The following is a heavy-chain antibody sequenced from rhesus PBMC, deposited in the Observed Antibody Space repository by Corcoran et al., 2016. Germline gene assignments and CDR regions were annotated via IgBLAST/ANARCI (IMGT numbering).Heavy chain of an antibody. CDR1: GFTFSDYY. Sequence: EVQLVESGGGLAKPGGSLRLSCAASGFTFSDYYMDWVRQAPGKGLEWVSRISNGGNSTWYADSVKGRFTISRENAKNTLYLQMYSLRTEDTAVYYCARDRAGGFDYWGQGVLVTVSS. CDR2: ISNGGNST. D-gene: IGHD1-1*01. CDR3: ARDRAGGFDY. J-gene: IGHJ4*01. V-gene: IGHV3-178*01.